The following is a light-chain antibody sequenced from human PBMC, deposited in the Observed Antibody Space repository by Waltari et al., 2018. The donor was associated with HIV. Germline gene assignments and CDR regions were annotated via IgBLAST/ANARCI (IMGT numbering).Light chain of an antibody. CDR3: CSYAGSFTLI. Sequence: QSALTQPRAVSGSPGQSGTISCTGTSRDVGSYNYVPWYQLRPGPAPKLILFDISKRPSGFPDRFSGSVSGSTASLTISGLQADDAADYYCCSYAGSFTLIFGGGTTLTVL. CDR2: DIS. J-gene: IGLJ2*01. CDR1: SRDVGSYNY. V-gene: IGLV2-11*01.